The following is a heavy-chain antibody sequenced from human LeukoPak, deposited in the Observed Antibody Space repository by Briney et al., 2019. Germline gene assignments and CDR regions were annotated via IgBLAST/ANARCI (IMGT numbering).Heavy chain of an antibody. CDR3: ARVRYNWNRDFDY. Sequence: SETLSLTCTVSGGSISSGSYCWSWIRQPAGKGLEWIGRIYTSGSTNYNPSLKSRVTISVDTSKNQFSLKLSSVTAADTAVYYCARVRYNWNRDFDYWGQGTLVTVSS. D-gene: IGHD1-20*01. V-gene: IGHV4-61*02. J-gene: IGHJ4*02. CDR2: IYTSGST. CDR1: GGSISSGSYC.